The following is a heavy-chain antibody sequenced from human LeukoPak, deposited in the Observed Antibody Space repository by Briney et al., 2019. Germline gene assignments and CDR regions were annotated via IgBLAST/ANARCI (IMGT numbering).Heavy chain of an antibody. D-gene: IGHD2-15*01. CDR1: GFTFSNYA. J-gene: IGHJ4*02. CDR2: ISGSGGAT. CDR3: AKDCSF. Sequence: PGASLRLSCVGSGFTFSNYAMSWVRQAPGKGLEWVSAISGSGGATYYADSVKGRFTIPRDNSRNTLYLQMNSLRAEDTAVYYCAKDCSFWGQGTLVTVSS. V-gene: IGHV3-23*01.